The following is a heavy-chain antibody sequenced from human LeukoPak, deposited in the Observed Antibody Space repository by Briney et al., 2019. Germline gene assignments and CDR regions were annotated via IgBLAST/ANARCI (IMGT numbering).Heavy chain of an antibody. J-gene: IGHJ3*02. V-gene: IGHV1-2*02. CDR3: AREYYYDSSPTSPGAFDI. Sequence: ASVKVSCKASGYTFTGYYMHWVRQAPGQGLEWMGWINPNSGGTNYAQKFQGRVTMTRDTSISTAYMELSRLRSDDTAVYYCAREYYYDSSPTSPGAFDIWGQGTMVTISS. CDR2: INPNSGGT. CDR1: GYTFTGYY. D-gene: IGHD3-22*01.